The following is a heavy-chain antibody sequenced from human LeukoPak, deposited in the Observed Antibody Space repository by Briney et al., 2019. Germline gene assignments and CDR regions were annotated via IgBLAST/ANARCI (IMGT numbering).Heavy chain of an antibody. Sequence: GVSLRLSCAASGFTFSSYPMNWVRQAPGKGLEWVSGIGGSGDTTYNADSVKGRFTISRDSSKNTLYLQLSGLRVEDTAVYYCAKGRLVPAALLDYWGRGTLVTVSS. CDR1: GFTFSSYP. J-gene: IGHJ4*02. V-gene: IGHV3-23*01. CDR2: IGGSGDTT. CDR3: AKGRLVPAALLDY. D-gene: IGHD2-2*01.